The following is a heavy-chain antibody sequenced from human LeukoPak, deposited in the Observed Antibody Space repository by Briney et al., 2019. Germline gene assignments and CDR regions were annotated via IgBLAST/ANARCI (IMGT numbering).Heavy chain of an antibody. Sequence: GGSLRLSCTASGFTLIKFGLSWVRQAPGKGLEWVAVISYDGSNKYYADSVKGRFTISRDNAKNSLYLQMNSLRAEDTAVYYCARALHYDILTGYSPYYFDYWGQGTLVTVSS. D-gene: IGHD3-9*01. CDR2: ISYDGSNK. J-gene: IGHJ4*02. CDR3: ARALHYDILTGYSPYYFDY. V-gene: IGHV3-30*03. CDR1: GFTLIKFG.